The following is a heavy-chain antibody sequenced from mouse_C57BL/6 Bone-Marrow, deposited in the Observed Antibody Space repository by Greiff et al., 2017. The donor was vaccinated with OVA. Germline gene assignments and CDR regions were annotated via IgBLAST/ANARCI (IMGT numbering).Heavy chain of an antibody. D-gene: IGHD3-1*01. CDR3: ARRASPWYFDF. J-gene: IGHJ1*03. Sequence: QVQLQQSGAELARPGASVKMSCKASGYTFTSYTMHWVKQRPGQGLEWIGYINPSSGYTKYNQKFNDKATLTADKSSSTAYMQLSSLTSEDSAVYYCARRASPWYFDFWGTGTTVTVSS. CDR1: GYTFTSYT. V-gene: IGHV1-4*01. CDR2: INPSSGYT.